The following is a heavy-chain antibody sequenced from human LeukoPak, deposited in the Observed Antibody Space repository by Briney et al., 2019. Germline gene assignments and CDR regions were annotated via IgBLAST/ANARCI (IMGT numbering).Heavy chain of an antibody. J-gene: IGHJ4*02. D-gene: IGHD2-15*01. Sequence: PGGSLRLSCAASGFSFSSGTMNWVRQAPGKALEWVSSLSGSGRLIWYAASVKGRFTISRDNAKNTLYLQMSSLGAEDTALYYCARGGVVAGSDYWGQGTLVTVSS. CDR2: LSGSGRLI. V-gene: IGHV3-21*01. CDR1: GFSFSSGT. CDR3: ARGGVVAGSDY.